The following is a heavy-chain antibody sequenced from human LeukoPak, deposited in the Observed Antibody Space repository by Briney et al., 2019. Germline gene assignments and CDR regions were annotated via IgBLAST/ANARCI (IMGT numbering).Heavy chain of an antibody. J-gene: IGHJ4*02. CDR2: INHSGST. Sequence: SETLSLTCAVYGGSFSGYYWSWLRQPPGKGLEWIGEINHSGSTNYNPSLKSRVTISVDTSKNQFSLKLSSVTAADTAVYYCARAGTTELFDYWGQGTLVTVSS. D-gene: IGHD1-7*01. V-gene: IGHV4-34*01. CDR1: GGSFSGYY. CDR3: ARAGTTELFDY.